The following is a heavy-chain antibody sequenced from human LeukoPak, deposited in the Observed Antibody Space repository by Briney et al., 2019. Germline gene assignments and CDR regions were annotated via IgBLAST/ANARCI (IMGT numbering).Heavy chain of an antibody. J-gene: IGHJ4*02. CDR3: ARDGDLTPAVPFDY. CDR2: ISSSGSTI. V-gene: IGHV3-48*03. Sequence: GGSLRLSCAASGFTFSTYEMNWVRQAPGKGLEWVSYISSSGSTIYYADSVEGRFTISRDNAKNSLYLQMNSLRAEDTAIYYCARDGDLTPAVPFDYWGQGTLVTVSS. D-gene: IGHD6-25*01. CDR1: GFTFSTYE.